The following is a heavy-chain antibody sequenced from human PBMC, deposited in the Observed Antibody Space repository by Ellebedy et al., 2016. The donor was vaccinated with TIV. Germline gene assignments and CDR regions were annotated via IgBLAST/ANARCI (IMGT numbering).Heavy chain of an antibody. CDR2: INRDGSST. D-gene: IGHD3-3*01. V-gene: IGHV3-74*03. CDR3: ARDRGVTIFGVITPGASDI. J-gene: IGHJ3*02. Sequence: GESLKISXVASGFSLSSHWMHWVRQAPGKGLVWVSRINRDGSSTAYADSVKGRLTISRDNAKNTPYLQMDSLRAEDTAVYYCARDRGVTIFGVITPGASDIWGQGTMVTVSS. CDR1: GFSLSSHW.